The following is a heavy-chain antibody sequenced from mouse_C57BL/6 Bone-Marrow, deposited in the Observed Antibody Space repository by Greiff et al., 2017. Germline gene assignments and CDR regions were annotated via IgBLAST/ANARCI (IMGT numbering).Heavy chain of an antibody. CDR1: GYTFTSYW. CDR2: IDPSASYT. V-gene: IGHV1-50*01. CDR3: ARPQIYYDYSWFAD. J-gene: IGHJ3*01. D-gene: IGHD2-4*01. Sequence: QVQLQQPGAELVKPGASVKLSCKASGYTFTSYWMQWVKQRPGQGLEWIGEIDPSASYTNYNQKFKGKATLTVDTSSSTAYMKLSSLTSEDSAVYYCARPQIYYDYSWFADWGQGTLVTVSA.